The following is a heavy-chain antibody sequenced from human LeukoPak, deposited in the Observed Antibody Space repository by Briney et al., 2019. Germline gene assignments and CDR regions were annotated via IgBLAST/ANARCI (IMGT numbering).Heavy chain of an antibody. V-gene: IGHV3-7*01. CDR3: ARSSSSSGLGWFDP. J-gene: IGHJ5*02. Sequence: GGSLRLSCAVSGFMFNSYWMSWVRQAPGKGLEWVATIKEDGSEKYYVDSVKGRFTISRDNSKNTLYLQMNSLRAEDTAVYYCARSSSSSGLGWFDPWGQGTLVTVSS. CDR1: GFMFNSYW. D-gene: IGHD6-6*01. CDR2: IKEDGSEK.